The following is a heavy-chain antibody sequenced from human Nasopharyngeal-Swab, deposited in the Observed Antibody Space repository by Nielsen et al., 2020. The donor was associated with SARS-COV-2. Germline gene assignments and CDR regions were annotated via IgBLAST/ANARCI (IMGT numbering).Heavy chain of an antibody. CDR3: AREFEATGATYLDS. J-gene: IGHJ4*02. V-gene: IGHV3-30*03. CDR2: ISYDGSNK. CDR1: GFTFSSYG. Sequence: GESLKISCAASGFTFSSYGMHWVRQAPGKGLEWVAVISYDGSNKYYADSVKGRFTISRDNSKNLLYLQMSSMRDEDTAVYYCAREFEATGATYLDSWGLGTLVTVSS. D-gene: IGHD1-26*01.